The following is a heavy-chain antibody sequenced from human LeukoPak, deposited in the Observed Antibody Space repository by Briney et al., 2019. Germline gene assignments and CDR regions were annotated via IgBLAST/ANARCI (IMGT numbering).Heavy chain of an antibody. CDR3: AREAGDYGDYGGFY. CDR1: GFTFISYS. D-gene: IGHD4-17*01. CDR2: ISSSSSYI. V-gene: IGHV3-21*01. J-gene: IGHJ4*02. Sequence: GGSLRLSCAASGFTFISYSMNWVRQAPGKGLEWVSSISSSSSYIYYADSVKGRFTISRDNAENSLYLQMNSLRAEDTAVYYCAREAGDYGDYGGFYWGQGTLVTVSS.